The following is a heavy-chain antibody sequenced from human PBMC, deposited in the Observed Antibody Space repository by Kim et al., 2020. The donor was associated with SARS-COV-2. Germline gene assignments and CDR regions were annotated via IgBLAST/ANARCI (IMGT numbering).Heavy chain of an antibody. D-gene: IGHD3-10*01. Sequence: SETLSLTCAVYGGSFSGYYWSWIRQPPGKGLEWIGEINHSGSTNYNPSLKSRVTISVDTSKNQFSLKLSSVTAADTAVYYCARGTSPDYYGSGNRAYYM. V-gene: IGHV4-34*01. CDR1: GGSFSGYY. CDR3: ARGTSPDYYGSGNRAYYM. J-gene: IGHJ6*03. CDR2: INHSGST.